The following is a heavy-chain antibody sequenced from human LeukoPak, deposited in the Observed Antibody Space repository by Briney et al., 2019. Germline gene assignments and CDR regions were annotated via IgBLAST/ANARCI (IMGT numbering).Heavy chain of an antibody. D-gene: IGHD1-26*01. CDR1: GFTFSSYA. J-gene: IGHJ4*02. V-gene: IGHV3-21*01. Sequence: GGSLRLSSAASGFTFSSYAMNWVRQAPGTGLEWVSSISSSSSYIYYADSVKGRFTISRDNAKNSLYLQMNSLRAEDTAVYYCARLLSGTLDYWGQGTLVTVSS. CDR2: ISSSSSYI. CDR3: ARLLSGTLDY.